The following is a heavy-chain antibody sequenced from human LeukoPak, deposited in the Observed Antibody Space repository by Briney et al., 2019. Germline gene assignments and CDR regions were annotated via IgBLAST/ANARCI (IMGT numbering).Heavy chain of an antibody. J-gene: IGHJ4*02. V-gene: IGHV3-21*01. D-gene: IGHD3-22*01. CDR2: ISDSSSYI. CDR1: GFTFNNYN. Sequence: GGSLRLSCAASGFTFNNYNMNWVRQAPGKGLEWVSSISDSSSYIYYADSVKGRFTISRDNSKNTLYLQMNSLRAEDTAVYYCAKDRLWYDSSGYYLDYWGQGTLVTVSS. CDR3: AKDRLWYDSSGYYLDY.